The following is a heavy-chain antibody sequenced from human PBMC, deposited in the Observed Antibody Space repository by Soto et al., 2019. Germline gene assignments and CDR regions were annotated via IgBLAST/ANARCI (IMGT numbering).Heavy chain of an antibody. Sequence: QVQLQESGPGLVKPSQTLSLTCTVSGGSISSGDYYWSWIRQPPGKGLEWIGYIYYSGSTYYNPSLKSRMTISVDTSTNQSSLKLTSVTAADTAVYYCARWLGYGPHFDYWGQGTLVTVSS. D-gene: IGHD5-12*01. CDR1: GGSISSGDYY. CDR3: ARWLGYGPHFDY. J-gene: IGHJ4*02. V-gene: IGHV4-30-4*01. CDR2: IYYSGST.